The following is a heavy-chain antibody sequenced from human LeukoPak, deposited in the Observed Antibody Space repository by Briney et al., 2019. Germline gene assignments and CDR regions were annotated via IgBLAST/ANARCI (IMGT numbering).Heavy chain of an antibody. Sequence: SETLSLTCTVSGGSISSYYWSWIRQPPGKGLEWIGYIYYSGGTNYNPSLKSRVTISVDTSKNQFSLKLSSVTAADTAVYYCARHSSSWYVDXWGXGTLVTVSS. D-gene: IGHD6-13*01. CDR1: GGSISSYY. J-gene: IGHJ4*02. CDR2: IYYSGGT. CDR3: ARHSSSWYVDX. V-gene: IGHV4-59*01.